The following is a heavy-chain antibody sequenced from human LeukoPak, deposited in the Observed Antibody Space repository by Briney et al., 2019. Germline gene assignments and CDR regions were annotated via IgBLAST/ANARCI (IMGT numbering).Heavy chain of an antibody. CDR2: IYTSGST. CDR3: ARVTTGGYYNY. J-gene: IGHJ4*02. D-gene: IGHD3-22*01. Sequence: SETLSLTCTVSGGSISSGSYYWSWIRQPAGKGLEWIGRIYTSGSTNSNPSLKSRVTVSLDTSENHFSLKLSSVTAADTAVYYCARVTTGGYYNYWGQGTLVTVSS. CDR1: GGSISSGSYY. V-gene: IGHV4-61*02.